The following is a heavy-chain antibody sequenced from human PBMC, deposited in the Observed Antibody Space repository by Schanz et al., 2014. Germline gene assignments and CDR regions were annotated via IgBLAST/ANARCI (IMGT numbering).Heavy chain of an antibody. J-gene: IGHJ4*02. CDR3: ARAHGNNWYGKGLDY. Sequence: QVQMVESGGGVVQPGRSLRLSCAASGFAFSVYGMHWVRQAPGKGLEWVAAMSYDGSTKYYADSVKGRFTISRDNSKNTLYLQMNSLRADDTAVYFCARAHGNNWYGKGLDYWGQGTQVTVSS. CDR1: GFAFSVYG. D-gene: IGHD1-1*01. V-gene: IGHV3-33*01. CDR2: MSYDGSTK.